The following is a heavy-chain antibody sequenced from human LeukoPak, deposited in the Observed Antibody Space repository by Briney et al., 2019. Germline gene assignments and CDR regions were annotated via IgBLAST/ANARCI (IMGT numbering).Heavy chain of an antibody. Sequence: GGSLRLSCAASGFTFSDYYMSWIRQAPGKGLEWVSYISSSGSTIYYADSVKGRFTISRDNAKNSLYLQMNSLRAEDTAVYYCARVVWDSSGYYIDFWGQGTLVTVSP. D-gene: IGHD3-22*01. CDR1: GFTFSDYY. J-gene: IGHJ4*02. V-gene: IGHV3-11*04. CDR3: ARVVWDSSGYYIDF. CDR2: ISSSGSTI.